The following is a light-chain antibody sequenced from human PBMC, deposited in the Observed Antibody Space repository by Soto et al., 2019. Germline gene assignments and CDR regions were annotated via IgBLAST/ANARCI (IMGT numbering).Light chain of an antibody. Sequence: QSVLTQPASVSGSPGQSITISCTGTSSDVGSYNLVSWYQQHPGKAPKLMIYDVSQRPSGVSIRFSGSKSGNTASLTISGLQAEDDAYYCCCAYAGSRVFGGGTKLTVL. J-gene: IGLJ3*02. CDR1: SSDVGSYNL. CDR3: CAYAGSRV. V-gene: IGLV2-23*02. CDR2: DVS.